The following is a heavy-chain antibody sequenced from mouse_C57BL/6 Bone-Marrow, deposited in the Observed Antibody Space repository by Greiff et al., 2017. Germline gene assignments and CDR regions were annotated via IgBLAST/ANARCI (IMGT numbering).Heavy chain of an antibody. CDR2: IHPRSGNT. Sequence: VQLQQSGAELARPGASVKLSCKASGYTFTSYGISWVKQSTGQGLEWIGEIHPRSGNTYYNEKFKGKATLTADKSSSTAYMELRSLTSEDSAVYFCARRDYGSSSWFAYWGQGTLVTVSA. D-gene: IGHD1-1*01. CDR3: ARRDYGSSSWFAY. J-gene: IGHJ3*01. V-gene: IGHV1-81*01. CDR1: GYTFTSYG.